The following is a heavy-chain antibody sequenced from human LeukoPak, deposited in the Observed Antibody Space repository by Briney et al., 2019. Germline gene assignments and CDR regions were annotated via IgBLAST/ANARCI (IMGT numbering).Heavy chain of an antibody. Sequence: GSSVKVSCKASGGTFSSYAISWVRQAPGQGLEWMGRIIPIFGIANHAQKFQGRVTITADKSTSTAYMELSSLRSEDTAVYYCARSVAARHYYYYGMDVWGQGTTVTVSS. V-gene: IGHV1-69*04. CDR3: ARSVAARHYYYYGMDV. CDR2: IIPIFGIA. J-gene: IGHJ6*02. D-gene: IGHD6-6*01. CDR1: GGTFSSYA.